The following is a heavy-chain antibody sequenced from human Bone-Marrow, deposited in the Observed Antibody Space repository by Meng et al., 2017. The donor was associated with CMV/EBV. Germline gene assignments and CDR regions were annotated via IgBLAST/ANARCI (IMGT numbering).Heavy chain of an antibody. CDR1: GFTFSSYA. D-gene: IGHD3-10*01. J-gene: IGHJ6*02. V-gene: IGHV3-23*01. CDR3: AKKTMVRQTPYYYYGMDV. CDR2: ISGSGGST. Sequence: GESLKISCAASGFTFSSYAMSWVRQAPGKGLEWVSAISGSGGSTYYADSVKGRFTISRDNSKNTLYLQMNSLRAEDTAVYYCAKKTMVRQTPYYYYGMDVWGQGTTVTVSS.